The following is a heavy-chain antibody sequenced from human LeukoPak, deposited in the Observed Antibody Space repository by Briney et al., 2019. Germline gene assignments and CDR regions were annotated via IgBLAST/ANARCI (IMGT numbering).Heavy chain of an antibody. CDR1: GGAIIPFY. D-gene: IGHD3-22*01. J-gene: IGHJ5*02. CDR2: IYSSGST. CDR3: AKDYYDSSEGWFDP. V-gene: IGHV4-4*07. Sequence: SETLSLTCSVSGGAIIPFYWNWIRQPAGKGLEWIGRIYSSGSTKYNPSLKSRVTMSVDTSKNQFSLKVSSVTAAGTAVYYCAKDYYDSSEGWFDPWGQGTLVTVSS.